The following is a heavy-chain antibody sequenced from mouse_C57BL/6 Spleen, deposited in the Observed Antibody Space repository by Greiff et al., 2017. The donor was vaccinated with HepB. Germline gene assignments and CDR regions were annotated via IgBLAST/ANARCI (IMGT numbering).Heavy chain of an antibody. CDR3: ARRYYGSSYGYFDV. CDR1: GYTFTDYN. J-gene: IGHJ1*03. V-gene: IGHV1-18*01. D-gene: IGHD1-1*01. CDR2: INPNNGGT. Sequence: EVQLQQSGPELVKPGASVKIPCKASGYTFTDYNMDWVKQSHGKSLEWIGDINPNNGGTIYNQKFKGKATLTVDKSSSTAYMELRSLTSEDTAVYYGARRYYGSSYGYFDVWGTGTTVTVSS.